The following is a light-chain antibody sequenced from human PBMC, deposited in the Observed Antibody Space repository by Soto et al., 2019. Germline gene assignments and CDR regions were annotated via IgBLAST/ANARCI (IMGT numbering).Light chain of an antibody. CDR2: GAS. V-gene: IGKV3-15*01. J-gene: IGKJ1*01. CDR1: QSVNSK. CDR3: QQYNNYLRT. Sequence: EVVMTQSPATLSVSPGERATLSCRASQSVNSKLAWYQQKPGQSPRLLIYGASTRATGIPARFTGSVSGTEVTLTISSLQSEDFAVYYCQQYNNYLRTFGQGTKVEIK.